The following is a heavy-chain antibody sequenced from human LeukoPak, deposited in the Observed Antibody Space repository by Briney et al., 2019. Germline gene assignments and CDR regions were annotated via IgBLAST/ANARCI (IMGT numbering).Heavy chain of an antibody. CDR2: IYTSGST. CDR1: GGSISSGSYY. D-gene: IGHD3-3*01. CDR3: ARDPFGVARGWFDP. V-gene: IGHV4-61*02. J-gene: IGHJ5*02. Sequence: SQTLSLTCTVSGGSISSGSYYWSWIRRPPGKELEWIGRIYTSGSTNYNPSLKSRVTISVDTSKNQFSLKLSSVTAADTAVYYCARDPFGVARGWFDPWGQGTLVTVSS.